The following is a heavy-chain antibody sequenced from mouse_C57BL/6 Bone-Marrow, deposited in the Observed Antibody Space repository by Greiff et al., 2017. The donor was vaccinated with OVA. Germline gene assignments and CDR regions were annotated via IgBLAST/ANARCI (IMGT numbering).Heavy chain of an antibody. CDR2: IHPNSGST. Sequence: QVQLQQPGAELVKPGASVKLSCKASGYTFTSYWMHWVKQRPGQGLEWIGMIHPNSGSTNYNEKFKSKATLTVDKSSSTAYMALRSLTSEDSAVYFCARPYYYGSSYVVYFDYWGQGTTLTVSS. CDR3: ARPYYYGSSYVVYFDY. J-gene: IGHJ2*01. V-gene: IGHV1-64*01. CDR1: GYTFTSYW. D-gene: IGHD1-1*01.